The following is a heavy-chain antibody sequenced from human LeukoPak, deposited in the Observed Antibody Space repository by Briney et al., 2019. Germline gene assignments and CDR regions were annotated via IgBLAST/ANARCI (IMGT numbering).Heavy chain of an antibody. J-gene: IGHJ5*02. Sequence: MPSETLSLSCTVSGGSISGYYWSWIRQPPGKGLEWIGFIYYSGSTNYNPSLKSRVTISVDTSKNQFSLKLSSVTTADTAVYYCARDSGYGPFDPWGQGTLVTVSS. CDR2: IYYSGST. D-gene: IGHD3-10*01. V-gene: IGHV4-59*01. CDR1: GGSISGYY. CDR3: ARDSGYGPFDP.